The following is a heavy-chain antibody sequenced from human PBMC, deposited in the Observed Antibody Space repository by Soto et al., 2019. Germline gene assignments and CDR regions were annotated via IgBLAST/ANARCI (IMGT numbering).Heavy chain of an antibody. CDR2: IYYSGST. J-gene: IGHJ5*02. Sequence: SETLSLTCTVSGGSISSSSYYWGWIRQPPGKGLEWIGSIYYSGSTYYNPSLKSRVTISVDTSKNQFSLKLSSVTAADTAVYYCARQGPGVWFLNWFDPWGQGTLVTVSS. CDR3: ARQGPGVWFLNWFDP. V-gene: IGHV4-39*01. CDR1: GGSISSSSYY. D-gene: IGHD3-10*01.